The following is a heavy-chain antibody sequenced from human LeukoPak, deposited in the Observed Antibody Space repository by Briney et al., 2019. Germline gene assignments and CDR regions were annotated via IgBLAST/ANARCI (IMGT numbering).Heavy chain of an antibody. CDR2: MNPNSGNI. D-gene: IGHD4-11*01. V-gene: IGHV1-8*03. Sequence: DSVKVSCKASGYTFTSYDINWVRQATGHGLEWMGWMNPNSGNIAYAQKFQGRVTITRNTSINTAYMELSSLTSEDTAMYYCARGRATVTTHWLDPWGQGTLVAVSS. CDR1: GYTFTSYD. CDR3: ARGRATVTTHWLDP. J-gene: IGHJ5*02.